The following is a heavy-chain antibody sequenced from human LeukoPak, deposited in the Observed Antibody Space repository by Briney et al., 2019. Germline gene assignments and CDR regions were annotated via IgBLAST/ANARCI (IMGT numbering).Heavy chain of an antibody. V-gene: IGHV3-23*01. D-gene: IGHD2-2*01. CDR1: GVTFSNDA. CDR3: AKIQFQLPPATWPSIH. J-gene: IGHJ4*02. Sequence: GGSLRLSCAASGVTFSNDAMSWGRQAPTKGVEGVSTMSGCGDESYSAPSVTGRFTISSDYSQIPLYLQMSSLRAEDTAVYYCAKIQFQLPPATWPSIHWGQGTLVTVSS. CDR2: MSGCGDES.